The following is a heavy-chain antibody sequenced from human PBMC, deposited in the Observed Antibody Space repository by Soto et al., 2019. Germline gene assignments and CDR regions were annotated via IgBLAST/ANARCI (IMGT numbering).Heavy chain of an antibody. CDR3: ATAKLLLPWLFDY. D-gene: IGHD2-15*01. CDR1: GFTVSSNY. V-gene: IGHV3-66*01. Sequence: TGGSLRLSCAASGFTVSSNYMSWVRQAPGKGLEWVSVIYSGGSTYYADSVKGRFIISRDDSKNTLFLQMNSLRAEDTAVYYCATAKLLLPWLFDYGGQGTLVTVSS. CDR2: IYSGGST. J-gene: IGHJ4*02.